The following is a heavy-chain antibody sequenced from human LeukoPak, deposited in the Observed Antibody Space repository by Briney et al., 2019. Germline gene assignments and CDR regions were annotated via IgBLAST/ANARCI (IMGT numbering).Heavy chain of an antibody. J-gene: IGHJ4*02. CDR1: GFTFSSYS. CDR3: ASKVGATLDY. Sequence: PGGSLRLSCAASGFTFSSYSMNWVRQAPGKGLEWVSVTYSGGSTYYADSVKGRFTISRDNSKNTLYLQMNSLRAEDTAVYYCASKVGATLDYWGQGTLVTVSS. CDR2: TYSGGST. D-gene: IGHD1-26*01. V-gene: IGHV3-53*01.